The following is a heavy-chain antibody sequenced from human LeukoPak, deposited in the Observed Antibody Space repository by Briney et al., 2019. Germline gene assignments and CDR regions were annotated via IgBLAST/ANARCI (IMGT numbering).Heavy chain of an antibody. CDR3: ATSYSSSYMDP. D-gene: IGHD6-6*01. CDR2: ISSSSSYI. J-gene: IGHJ5*02. V-gene: IGHV3-21*01. CDR1: GFTFNTYW. Sequence: GGSLRLSCVGSGFTFNTYWMSWVRQAPGKGLEWVSSISSSSSYIYYADSVKGRFTISRDNAKNSLYLQMNSLRAEDTAVYYCATSYSSSYMDPWGQGTLVTVSS.